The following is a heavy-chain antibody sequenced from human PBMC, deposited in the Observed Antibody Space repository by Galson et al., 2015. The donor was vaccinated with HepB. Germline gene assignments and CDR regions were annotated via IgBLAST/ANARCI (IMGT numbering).Heavy chain of an antibody. CDR3: ARQGGRITMVRGVITNYYGMDV. V-gene: IGHV5-51*01. CDR1: GYSFTSHW. D-gene: IGHD3-10*01. Sequence: QSGAEVKKPGESLKISCKGSGYSFTSHWIGWVRQMPGKGLEWMGIIYPGDSDTRYSPSFQGQVTISADKSISTAYLQWSSLKASDTAMYYCARQGGRITMVRGVITNYYGMDVWGQGTTVTVSS. J-gene: IGHJ6*02. CDR2: IYPGDSDT.